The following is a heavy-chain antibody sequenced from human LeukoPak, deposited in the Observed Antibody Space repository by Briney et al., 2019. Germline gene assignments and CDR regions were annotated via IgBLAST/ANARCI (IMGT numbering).Heavy chain of an antibody. Sequence: PGGSLRLSWAPAGLTFSTYAMSWVRQALGKGLEWVSYISSSSSTIYYAASVKGRFTISRDNATNSLYLQMTSLRAEDTAVYYCASVDYNYWGQGTLVTVSS. D-gene: IGHD4/OR15-4a*01. CDR3: ASVDYNY. V-gene: IGHV3-48*04. CDR1: GLTFSTYA. J-gene: IGHJ4*02. CDR2: ISSSSSTI.